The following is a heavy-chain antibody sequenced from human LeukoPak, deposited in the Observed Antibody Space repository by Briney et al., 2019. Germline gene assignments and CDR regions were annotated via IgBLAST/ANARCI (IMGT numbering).Heavy chain of an antibody. Sequence: GGSLRLSCAASGFTFSSYAVSWVRQAPGKGLEWVSAISGSGGSTYYADSVKGRFTISRDNSKNTLYLQMNSLRAEDTAVYYCARVRSSGYYYGMDVWGQGTTVTVSS. V-gene: IGHV3-23*01. CDR3: ARVRSSGYYYGMDV. CDR2: ISGSGGST. J-gene: IGHJ6*02. CDR1: GFTFSSYA. D-gene: IGHD6-19*01.